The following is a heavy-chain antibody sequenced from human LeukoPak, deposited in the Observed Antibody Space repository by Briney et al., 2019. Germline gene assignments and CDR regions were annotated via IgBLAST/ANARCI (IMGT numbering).Heavy chain of an antibody. V-gene: IGHV4-61*02. CDR1: GGSISSGSYY. Sequence: PSETLSLTCTVSGGSISSGSYYWSWIRQPAGKGLEWIGRIYTSGSTNYNPSLKSRVTISVDTSKNQFSLKLSSVTAADTAVYYCARDRLFGHYGSGSSVIDYWGQGTLVTVSS. D-gene: IGHD3-10*01. CDR3: ARDRLFGHYGSGSSVIDY. CDR2: IYTSGST. J-gene: IGHJ4*02.